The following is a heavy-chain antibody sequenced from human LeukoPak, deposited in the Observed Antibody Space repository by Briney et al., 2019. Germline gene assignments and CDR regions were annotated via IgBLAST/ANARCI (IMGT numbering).Heavy chain of an antibody. CDR1: GGSISSGSYY. D-gene: IGHD6-19*01. J-gene: IGHJ6*03. Sequence: PSQTLSLTCTVSGGSISSGSYYWSWIRQPAGKGLEWIGRIYTSGSTNYNPSLKSRVTISVDTSKNQFSLKLSSVTAADTAVYYCARRTGEYSSGLKNYYYYYYMDVWGKGTTVTISS. V-gene: IGHV4-61*02. CDR2: IYTSGST. CDR3: ARRTGEYSSGLKNYYYYYYMDV.